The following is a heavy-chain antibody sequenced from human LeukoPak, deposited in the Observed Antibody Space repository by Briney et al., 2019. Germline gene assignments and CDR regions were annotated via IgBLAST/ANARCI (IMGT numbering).Heavy chain of an antibody. CDR3: ARDRGYSYGPLGWFDP. CDR2: IIPIFGTA. Sequence: GASVKVSCKASGGTFSSYAISWVRQAPGQGLEWMGGIIPIFGTANYAQKFQGRVTITTDESTSTAYMELSSLRSEDTAVYYCARDRGYSYGPLGWFDPWGQGTLVTVSS. CDR1: GGTFSSYA. J-gene: IGHJ5*02. D-gene: IGHD5-18*01. V-gene: IGHV1-69*05.